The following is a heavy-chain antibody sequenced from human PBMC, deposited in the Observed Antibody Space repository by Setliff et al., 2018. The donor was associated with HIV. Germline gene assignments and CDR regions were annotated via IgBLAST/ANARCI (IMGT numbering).Heavy chain of an antibody. V-gene: IGHV4-39*07. CDR3: ARVPTSSWYVTSQRTKEYFHH. D-gene: IGHD6-13*01. J-gene: IGHJ1*01. Sequence: SETLSLTCTVSGGSIKSSSYYWGWIRQPPGKGLEWIGSIYYSGNTYYNPSLKSRVTISTDTSRNQFSLRLSSVTAADTAIYYCARVPTSSWYVTSQRTKEYFHHWGQGTLVTVSS. CDR2: IYYSGNT. CDR1: GGSIKSSSYY.